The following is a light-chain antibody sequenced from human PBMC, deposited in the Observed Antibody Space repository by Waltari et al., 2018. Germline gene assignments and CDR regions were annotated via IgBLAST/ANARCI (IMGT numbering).Light chain of an antibody. CDR3: QSYDSSQWV. J-gene: IGLJ3*02. Sequence: FMLTQPHSVSESPGKTVTISCTRSSGSIITKYVQWFQQRPDSSPTTVIYEDNQRPSEVPDRFSGSIDSSSNSASLTISGLKTEDEADYYCQSYDSSQWVFGGGTKLTVL. V-gene: IGLV6-57*01. CDR1: SGSIITKY. CDR2: EDN.